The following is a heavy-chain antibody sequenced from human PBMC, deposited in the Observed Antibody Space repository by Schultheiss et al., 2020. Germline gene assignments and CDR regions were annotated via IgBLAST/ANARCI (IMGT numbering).Heavy chain of an antibody. D-gene: IGHD6-6*01. Sequence: GGSLRLSCAASGFTFSSYGMHWVRQAPGKGLEWVSYISSSSSYTNYADSVKGRFTISRDNSKNTLYLQMNSLRAEDTAVYYCARDRIAARPFGGDNKYYYGMDVWGQGTTVTVSS. CDR3: ARDRIAARPFGGDNKYYYGMDV. J-gene: IGHJ6*02. V-gene: IGHV3-21*05. CDR1: GFTFSSYG. CDR2: ISSSSSYT.